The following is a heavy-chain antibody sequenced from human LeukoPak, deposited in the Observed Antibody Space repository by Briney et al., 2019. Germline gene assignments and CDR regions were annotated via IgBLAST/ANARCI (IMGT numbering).Heavy chain of an antibody. CDR3: ATSSSSESSSWFDY. V-gene: IGHV4-59*03. D-gene: IGHD6-13*01. CDR1: LGSTTSYY. CDR2: IYYSRRT. Sequence: ETLSLTCTLPLGSTTSYYWSWIRQPPGTGREWRGHIYYSRRTNNNPSRKSRVTISEDTSNNQFSLKLSSVTAADTAVYYCATSSSSESSSWFDYWGQETLVTVSS. J-gene: IGHJ4*02.